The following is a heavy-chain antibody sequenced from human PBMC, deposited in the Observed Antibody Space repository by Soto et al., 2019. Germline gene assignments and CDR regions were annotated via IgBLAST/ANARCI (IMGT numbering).Heavy chain of an antibody. CDR3: ATVYCSGGSCYGIDY. V-gene: IGHV1-46*01. Sequence: QVQLVQSGAEVKKPGASVKVSCKASGYTFTSYYMHWVRQAPGQGLEWMGIINPSGGSTTYAQKVQGRVTMTRDTSTSTVYMELSSLSSEVTAVYYCATVYCSGGSCYGIDYWGQGTLVTVSS. CDR2: INPSGGST. D-gene: IGHD2-15*01. J-gene: IGHJ4*02. CDR1: GYTFTSYY.